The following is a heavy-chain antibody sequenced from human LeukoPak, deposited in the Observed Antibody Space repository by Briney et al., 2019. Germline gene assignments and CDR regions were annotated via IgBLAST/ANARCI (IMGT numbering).Heavy chain of an antibody. CDR3: ARASTVTTWRYGMDV. Sequence: PSETLSLTCTVSGGSISIYYWSWIRQPAGKGLEWIGRIYTSGSTNYNPSLKSRVTMSVDTSKNQFSLKLSSVTAADTAVYYCARASTVTTWRYGMDVWGQGTTVTVSS. D-gene: IGHD4-17*01. J-gene: IGHJ6*02. CDR2: IYTSGST. CDR1: GGSISIYY. V-gene: IGHV4-4*07.